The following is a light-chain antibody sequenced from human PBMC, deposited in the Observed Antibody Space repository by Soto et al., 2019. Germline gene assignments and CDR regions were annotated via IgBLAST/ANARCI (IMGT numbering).Light chain of an antibody. J-gene: IGLJ3*02. V-gene: IGLV2-11*01. Sequence: QSVLTQPGSVSGSPGQSVTISCTGTRSDVGGYKFVSWYQQHPDKAPKLMIYDVDKRPSGVPDRFSGSKSGNTASLTISGLQAEDEADYFCCSYAGGFTWVFGGGTKLTVL. CDR2: DVD. CDR3: CSYAGGFTWV. CDR1: RSDVGGYKF.